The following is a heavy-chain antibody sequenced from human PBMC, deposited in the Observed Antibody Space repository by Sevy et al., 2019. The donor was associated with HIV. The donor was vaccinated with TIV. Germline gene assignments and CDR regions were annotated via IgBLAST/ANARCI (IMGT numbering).Heavy chain of an antibody. D-gene: IGHD3-3*01. CDR3: AKDVPDQSWYDDFWSGSPCFDY. Sequence: GGSLRLSCAASGFTFGNYAMSWARQAPGKGLEWVSGMSGRGGSTDYADSVKGRFTISRDNSKNTLYLQMNSLRAEDTAIYYCAKDVPDQSWYDDFWSGSPCFDYWGRGTLVTVSS. CDR2: MSGRGGST. V-gene: IGHV3-23*01. CDR1: GFTFGNYA. J-gene: IGHJ4*02.